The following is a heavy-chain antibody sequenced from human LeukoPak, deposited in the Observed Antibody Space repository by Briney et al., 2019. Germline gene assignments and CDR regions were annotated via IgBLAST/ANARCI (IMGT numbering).Heavy chain of an antibody. Sequence: PSQTLSLTCTVSGGSISSSTYYWGWIRQAPGKGLEWIGTIYYSDSTNYIPSLKSRVTISVDMSKNQLSLNLNSVTAADTAVYYCARQTNRGAGNFDSWGQGTLVTVSS. V-gene: IGHV4-39*01. J-gene: IGHJ4*02. CDR3: ARQTNRGAGNFDS. CDR1: GGSISSSTYY. D-gene: IGHD1-1*01. CDR2: IYYSDST.